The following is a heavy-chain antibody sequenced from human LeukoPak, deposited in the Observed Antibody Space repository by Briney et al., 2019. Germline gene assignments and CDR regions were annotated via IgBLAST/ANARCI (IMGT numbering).Heavy chain of an antibody. CDR3: ARDQYYDFWSGYNYMDV. CDR1: GGSISSSSYY. CDR2: IYYSGST. J-gene: IGHJ6*03. D-gene: IGHD3-3*01. Sequence: SETLSLTCTVSGGSISSSSYYWGWIRQPPGKGLEWIGSIYYSGSTYYNPSLKSRVTISVDTSKNQFSLKLSSVIAADTAVYYCARDQYYDFWSGYNYMDVWGKGTTVTVSS. V-gene: IGHV4-39*07.